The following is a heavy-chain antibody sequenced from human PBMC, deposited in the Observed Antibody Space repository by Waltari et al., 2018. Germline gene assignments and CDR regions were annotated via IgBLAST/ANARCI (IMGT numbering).Heavy chain of an antibody. CDR3: ARDGSGTSPEYFQH. J-gene: IGHJ1*01. CDR2: IWYDGSNK. CDR1: GFTFSSYG. D-gene: IGHD1-26*01. Sequence: QVQLVESGGGVVQPGRSLRLSCAASGFTFSSYGMHWVRQAPGKGLEGVAVIWYDGSNKYDADSVKGRFTISRDNSKNTLYLQMNSLRAEDTAVYYCARDGSGTSPEYFQHWGQGTLVTVSS. V-gene: IGHV3-33*01.